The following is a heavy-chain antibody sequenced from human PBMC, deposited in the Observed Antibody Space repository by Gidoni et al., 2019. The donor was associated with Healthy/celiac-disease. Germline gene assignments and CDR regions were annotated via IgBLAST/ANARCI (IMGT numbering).Heavy chain of an antibody. CDR1: GFTFSSYA. CDR3: AKSDGYSSSWYPPVVDY. CDR2: ISGSGGST. J-gene: IGHJ4*02. D-gene: IGHD6-13*01. Sequence: EVQLLESGGGLVQPGGSLRLSCAASGFTFSSYAMSWARQAPGKGLEWVSAISGSGGSTYYADSVKGRFTISRDNSKNTLYLQMNSLRAEDTAVYYCAKSDGYSSSWYPPVVDYWGQGTLVTVSS. V-gene: IGHV3-23*01.